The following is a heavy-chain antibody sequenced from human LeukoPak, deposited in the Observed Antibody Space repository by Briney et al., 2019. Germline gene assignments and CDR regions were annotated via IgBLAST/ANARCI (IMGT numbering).Heavy chain of an antibody. CDR3: ARTYCGGDCYSSRGWFDT. Sequence: SVKVSCKTSGGTFSNYTISWVRQAPGQGREWMGGIIPIFGTANYAQKFQGKVTITADKSTSTAYMDLSSLRFEDTAVYYCARTYCGGDCYSSRGWFDTWGQGTLVTVSS. CDR1: GGTFSNYT. D-gene: IGHD2-21*02. J-gene: IGHJ5*02. V-gene: IGHV1-69*06. CDR2: IIPIFGTA.